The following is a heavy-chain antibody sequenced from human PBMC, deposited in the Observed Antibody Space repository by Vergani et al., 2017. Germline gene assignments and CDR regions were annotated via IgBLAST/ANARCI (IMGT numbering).Heavy chain of an antibody. Sequence: QVQLQESGPGLVKPSETLSLTCTVSGGAISSYYWSWIRQPPGKGLEWIGYIYYSGSTNYNPTLKSRVTISVDTSKNQFSLKLSNVTAADTAVYYCARGRWFGKPFHYWGQGTLVTVSS. CDR3: ARGRWFGKPFHY. CDR1: GGAISSYY. J-gene: IGHJ4*02. V-gene: IGHV4-59*01. CDR2: IYYSGST. D-gene: IGHD3-10*01.